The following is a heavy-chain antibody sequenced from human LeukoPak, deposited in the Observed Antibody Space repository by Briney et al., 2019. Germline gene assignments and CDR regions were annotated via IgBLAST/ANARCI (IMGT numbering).Heavy chain of an antibody. V-gene: IGHV4-61*02. D-gene: IGHD1-7*01. CDR1: GDSINSGSFF. CDR3: AREGATGTTSWFDP. J-gene: IGHJ5*02. CDR2: ISTKESI. Sequence: PSETLSLTCTVSGDSINSGSFFWTWIRQSAGKGLEWIGRISTKESINSNPTLKSRVTISADTSKNEFSLKLSSVAAADTAVYYCAREGATGTTSWFDPWGQGTLVTVSS.